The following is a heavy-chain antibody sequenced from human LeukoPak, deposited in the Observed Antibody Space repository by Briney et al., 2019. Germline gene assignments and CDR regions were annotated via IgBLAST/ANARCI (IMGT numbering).Heavy chain of an antibody. CDR3: ASSNEYYDSSGQFDY. V-gene: IGHV3-21*01. D-gene: IGHD3-22*01. J-gene: IGHJ4*02. Sequence: GGSLRLSCTASGFTFSTYSMNWVRQAPGKGLEWVSSISSSSSYIYYADSVKGRFTISRDNAKNSLYLQMNSLRAEDTAVYYCASSNEYYDSSGQFDYWGQGTLVTVSS. CDR2: ISSSSSYI. CDR1: GFTFSTYS.